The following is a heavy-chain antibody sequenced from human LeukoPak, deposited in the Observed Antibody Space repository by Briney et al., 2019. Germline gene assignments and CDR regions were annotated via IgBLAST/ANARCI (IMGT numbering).Heavy chain of an antibody. CDR3: ARLHVLRYFDWLQRSGYFDY. J-gene: IGHJ4*02. CDR1: GYTFTSYG. D-gene: IGHD3-9*01. V-gene: IGHV1-18*01. CDR2: ISAYNGNT. Sequence: ASVKVSCKASGYTFTSYGISWVRQAPGQGLEWMGWISAYNGNTNYAQKPQGRVTMTTDTSTSTAYMELRSLRSDDTAVYYCARLHVLRYFDWLQRSGYFDYWGQGTLVTVPS.